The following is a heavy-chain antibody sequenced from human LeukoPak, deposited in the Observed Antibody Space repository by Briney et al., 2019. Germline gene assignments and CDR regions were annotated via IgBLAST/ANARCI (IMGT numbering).Heavy chain of an antibody. J-gene: IGHJ4*02. CDR3: GIFMDVVPGSMS. CDR2: FSHGGIT. V-gene: IGHV4-34*01. Sequence: PSDTLSLTCGVYDGSLINYYCHWIRQAPGKGLEWIGEFSHGGITKQSPSLKSRVTMSQDTSKAQFSLKMNSMTAADTGVYYCGIFMDVVPGSMSWGLGTLVTVSS. CDR1: DGSLINYY. D-gene: IGHD2-2*01.